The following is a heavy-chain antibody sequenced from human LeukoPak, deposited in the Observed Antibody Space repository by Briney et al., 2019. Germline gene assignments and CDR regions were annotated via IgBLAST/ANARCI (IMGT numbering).Heavy chain of an antibody. V-gene: IGHV3-23*01. J-gene: IGHJ4*02. Sequence: GGSLRLSCAASGFTFSSYAMSWVRQAPGKGLEGVSAISGRGGSTYYADCVKGRFTISRDNSKNKLYLQMNSLKAEDTAVYYCAKAPVTTCRGAFCYPFDYWGLGTLVTVSS. CDR3: AKAPVTTCRGAFCYPFDY. CDR1: GFTFSSYA. D-gene: IGHD2-15*01. CDR2: ISGRGGST.